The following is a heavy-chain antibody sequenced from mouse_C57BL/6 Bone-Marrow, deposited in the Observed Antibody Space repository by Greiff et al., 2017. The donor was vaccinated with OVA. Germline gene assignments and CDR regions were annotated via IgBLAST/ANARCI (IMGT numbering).Heavy chain of an antibody. V-gene: IGHV14-4*01. CDR2: IDPANGDT. D-gene: IGHD2-1*01. J-gene: IGHJ2*01. CDR1: GFNIKDDY. CDR3: TSYGNCDY. Sequence: VQLKESGAELVRPGASVKLSCTASGFNIKDDYMHWVKQRPEQGLEWIGWIDPANGDTEYASKFQGKATITADTSSNTAYLQLSSLTSEDTAVYCCTSYGNCDYWGQGTTLTVSS.